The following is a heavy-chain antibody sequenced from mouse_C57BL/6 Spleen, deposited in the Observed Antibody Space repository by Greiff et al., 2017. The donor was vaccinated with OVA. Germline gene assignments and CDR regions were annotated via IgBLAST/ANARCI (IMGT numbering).Heavy chain of an antibody. D-gene: IGHD2-4*01. J-gene: IGHJ3*01. CDR2: IWTGGGP. CDR1: GFSLTSYA. CDR3: ARSDYEGFVY. Sequence: QVQLKESGPGLMAPSQSLSITCTVSGFSLTSYAISWVRQPPGKGLEWLGVIWTGGGPNYNSAIKSRLSISKYNSKSQVFLKMNSLQTDDTARYYCARSDYEGFVYWGQGTLVTVSA. V-gene: IGHV2-9-1*01.